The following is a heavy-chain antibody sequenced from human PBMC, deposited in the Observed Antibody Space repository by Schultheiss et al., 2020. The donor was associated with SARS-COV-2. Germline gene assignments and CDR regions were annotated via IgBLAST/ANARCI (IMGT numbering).Heavy chain of an antibody. Sequence: SETLSLTCAVSGGSISSGGYSWSWIRQPPGKGLEWIGYIYYSGSTYYTPSLKSRIAISVDTSKDQFSLKLSSVTAADTAVYYCARDGSQYYYYGMDVWGQGTTVTVSS. CDR1: GGSISSGGYS. CDR3: ARDGSQYYYYGMDV. J-gene: IGHJ6*02. V-gene: IGHV4-30-2*05. CDR2: IYYSGST. D-gene: IGHD2-2*03.